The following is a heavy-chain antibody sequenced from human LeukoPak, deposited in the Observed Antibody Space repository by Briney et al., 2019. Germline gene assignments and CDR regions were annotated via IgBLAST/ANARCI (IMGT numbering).Heavy chain of an antibody. J-gene: IGHJ4*02. Sequence: ASVKVSCKVSGYTLTELSMHWERQAPGKGLEWMGGFDPEDGETIYAQKFQGRVTMTEDTSTDTAYMELSSLRSEDTAVYYCATFGYSSGWSHFDYWGQGTLVTVSS. V-gene: IGHV1-24*01. CDR1: GYTLTELS. CDR2: FDPEDGET. CDR3: ATFGYSSGWSHFDY. D-gene: IGHD6-19*01.